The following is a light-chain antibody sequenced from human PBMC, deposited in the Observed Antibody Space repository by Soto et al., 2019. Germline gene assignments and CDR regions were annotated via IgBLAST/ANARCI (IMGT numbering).Light chain of an antibody. CDR3: SAWEDNLNGWL. J-gene: IGLJ3*02. CDR1: SSNIGSNT. CDR2: INH. Sequence: QSVLTQPPSASGTPGQRVTISCFGSSSNIGSNTLNWYQQLPGAAPRLLIYINHQRPSGVPDRFSGSTSGASGSLAISGLQSEDEADYYCSAWEDNLNGWLFGGGTKLPVL. V-gene: IGLV1-44*01.